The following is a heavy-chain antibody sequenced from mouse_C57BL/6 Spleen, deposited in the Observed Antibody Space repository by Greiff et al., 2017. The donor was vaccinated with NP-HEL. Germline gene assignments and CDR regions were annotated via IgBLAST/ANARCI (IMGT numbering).Heavy chain of an antibody. J-gene: IGHJ1*03. CDR2: IYPGSGNT. Sequence: QVQLQQSGAELVRPGASVKLSCKASGYTFTDYYINWVKQRPGQGLEWIARIYPGSGNTYYNEKFKGKATLTAEKSSSTAYMQLSSLTSEDSAVYFCARREEDVWGTGTTVTVSS. CDR3: ARREEDV. V-gene: IGHV1-76*01. CDR1: GYTFTDYY.